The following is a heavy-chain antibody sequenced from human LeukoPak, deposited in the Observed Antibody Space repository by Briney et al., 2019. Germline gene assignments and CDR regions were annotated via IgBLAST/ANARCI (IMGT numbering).Heavy chain of an antibody. D-gene: IGHD5-18*01. Sequence: GGSLRLSCAASGFTFSSYAMSWVRQAPGKGLEWVSAISGSGGSTYYADSVKGRFTISRDNSKNTMYLQMNSLRAEDTAVYYCAKNRGYSYGYDAFDIWGQGTMVTVSS. V-gene: IGHV3-23*01. J-gene: IGHJ3*02. CDR1: GFTFSSYA. CDR2: ISGSGGST. CDR3: AKNRGYSYGYDAFDI.